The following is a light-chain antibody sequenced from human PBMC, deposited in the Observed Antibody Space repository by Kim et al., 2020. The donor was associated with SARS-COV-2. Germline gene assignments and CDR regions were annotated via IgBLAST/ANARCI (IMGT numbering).Light chain of an antibody. J-gene: IGKJ1*01. CDR3: VQALQNRT. V-gene: IGKV2-28*01. CDR2: LGS. CDR1: QSLLHSNGYNY. Sequence: DIVMTQSPLSLPVTPGEPASISCRSSQSLLHSNGYNYLDWYLQKPGQSPQLLIYLGSNRASGVPDRFSGSGSGTDFTLKISRVEAEYVGVYYCVQALQNRTFGQGTKVDIK.